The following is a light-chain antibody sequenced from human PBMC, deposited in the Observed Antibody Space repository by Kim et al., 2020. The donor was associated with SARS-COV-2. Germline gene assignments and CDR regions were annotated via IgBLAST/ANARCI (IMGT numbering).Light chain of an antibody. J-gene: IGKJ4*01. V-gene: IGKV1-9*01. CDR2: SAF. Sequence: IQLTQSPSSLSASVGDTVTITCRASQGINSNLAWYQQRPGKAPNLLIYSAFTLHSGVPSRFSGSGSGTDFTLTITSLQPEDLATYHCQQHHSFPLTFGGGTKVDIK. CDR1: QGINSN. CDR3: QQHHSFPLT.